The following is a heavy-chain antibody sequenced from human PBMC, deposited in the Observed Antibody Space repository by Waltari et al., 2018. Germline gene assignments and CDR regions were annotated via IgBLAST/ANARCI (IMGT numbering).Heavy chain of an antibody. CDR2: IKQDGSEK. CDR1: GFTFSSYW. CDR3: ARAQNSRSQGGPYYYYYMDV. V-gene: IGHV3-7*01. D-gene: IGHD2-15*01. J-gene: IGHJ6*03. Sequence: EVQLVESGGGLVQPGGSLRLSCAASGFTFSSYWMSWVRQAPGQGLEWVANIKQDGSEKYYVDSVKGRFTISRDNAKNSLYLQMNSLRAEDTAVYYCARAQNSRSQGGPYYYYYMDVWGKGTTVTISS.